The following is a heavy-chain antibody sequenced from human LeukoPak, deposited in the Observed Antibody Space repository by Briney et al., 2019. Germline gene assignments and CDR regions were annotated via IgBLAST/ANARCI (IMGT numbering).Heavy chain of an antibody. Sequence: GASVKVSCKASGYTFTSYGISWVRQAPGQGLEWMGWISAYNGNTNYAQKLQGRVTMTTDTSTSTAYMELRSLRSDDTAVYYCARGALKLLWFREPSFCYFDYWGQGTLVTVSS. CDR1: GYTFTSYG. J-gene: IGHJ4*02. CDR2: ISAYNGNT. D-gene: IGHD3-10*01. V-gene: IGHV1-18*01. CDR3: ARGALKLLWFREPSFCYFDY.